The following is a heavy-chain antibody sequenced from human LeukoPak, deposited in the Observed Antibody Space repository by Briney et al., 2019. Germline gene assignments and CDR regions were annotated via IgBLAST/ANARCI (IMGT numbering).Heavy chain of an antibody. J-gene: IGHJ6*02. CDR2: IYPGDSDT. Sequence: GESLKISCKGSGYIFTSYWIGWVRPMPGKGLEWMGIIYPGDSDTRYSPSFQGQVTISADKSISTAYLQWSSLKASDTAMYYCARHIGNSSTRGPYYDFWSGYSPRYYYYGMDVWGQGTTVTVSS. D-gene: IGHD3-3*01. CDR1: GYIFTSYW. V-gene: IGHV5-51*01. CDR3: ARHIGNSSTRGPYYDFWSGYSPRYYYYGMDV.